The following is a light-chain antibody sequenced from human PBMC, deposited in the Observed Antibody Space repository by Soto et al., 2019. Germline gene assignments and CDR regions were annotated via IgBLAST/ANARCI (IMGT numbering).Light chain of an antibody. V-gene: IGKV3-20*01. CDR2: GAS. CDR1: QSVSSSY. Sequence: EIVLTQSPGTLSLSPGERATLSCRASQSVSSSYLAWYQQKHGQAPRLLIYGASSSATGIPDRFSGSGSGTDFTLTISRLEPEDFAVYYCQQYGSSVYTFGQGTKLEIK. J-gene: IGKJ2*01. CDR3: QQYGSSVYT.